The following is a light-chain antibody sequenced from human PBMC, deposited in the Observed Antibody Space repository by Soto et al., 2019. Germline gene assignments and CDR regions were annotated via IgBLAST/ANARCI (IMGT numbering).Light chain of an antibody. CDR2: GAS. V-gene: IGKV3-11*01. CDR3: QQHSNWLT. Sequence: EIVLTQSPATLSLSPGERATLSCRASQSVSTYLAWYQQKPGQAPRLLIYGASNRATGIPARFSGSGSGTDFTLTISSLEPEDFAVYSCQQHSNWLTVGGGTKVDIK. CDR1: QSVSTY. J-gene: IGKJ4*01.